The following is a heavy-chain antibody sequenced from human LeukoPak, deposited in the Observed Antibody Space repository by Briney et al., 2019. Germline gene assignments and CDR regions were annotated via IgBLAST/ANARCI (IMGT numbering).Heavy chain of an antibody. J-gene: IGHJ4*02. Sequence: PGRPLSLSCAASGLTFSDYGMHWVRQAPGKGLEWGAVIWYDGSNIYYADSVKGRFTISRDNSRNTLYLQMNSLRAEDTAVYYCVRELPPVVQYYFDHWGPGTLVTVSS. CDR2: IWYDGSNI. CDR3: VRELPPVVQYYFDH. D-gene: IGHD2-21*01. CDR1: GLTFSDYG. V-gene: IGHV3-33*01.